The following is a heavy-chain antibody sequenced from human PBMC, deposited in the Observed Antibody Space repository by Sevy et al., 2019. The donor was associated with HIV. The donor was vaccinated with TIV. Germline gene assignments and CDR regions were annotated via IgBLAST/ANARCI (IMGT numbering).Heavy chain of an antibody. CDR3: ANGGRYDFWTGFRDYFEY. CDR2: IRYDGNNK. Sequence: GGSLRLSCAASGFSFRSYGMHWVRQAPGEGLKWVAFIRYDGNNKYYADSVKGRFTISRDNSKDTLYLLMNSLRAEDTAVYYCANGGRYDFWTGFRDYFEYWGQGTLVTVSS. D-gene: IGHD3-3*01. J-gene: IGHJ4*02. V-gene: IGHV3-30*02. CDR1: GFSFRSYG.